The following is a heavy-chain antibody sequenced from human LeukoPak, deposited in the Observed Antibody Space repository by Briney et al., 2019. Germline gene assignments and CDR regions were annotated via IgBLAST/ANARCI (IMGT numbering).Heavy chain of an antibody. CDR2: ISVSGGST. Sequence: GGSLRLSCAASGFTFSSYAMSWVRQAPGKGLEWVSGISVSGGSTYYADSVEGRFTISRDNSKSTLYLQMNSLRAEDTAVYYCAKDRRPTYYSDSSGYYFRDAFAIWGQGTMVTVSS. CDR1: GFTFSSYA. V-gene: IGHV3-23*01. CDR3: AKDRRPTYYSDSSGYYFRDAFAI. J-gene: IGHJ3*02. D-gene: IGHD3-22*01.